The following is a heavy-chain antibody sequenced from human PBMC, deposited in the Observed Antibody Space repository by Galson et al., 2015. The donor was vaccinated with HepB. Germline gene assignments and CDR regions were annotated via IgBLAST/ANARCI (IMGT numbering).Heavy chain of an antibody. CDR1: GFTFSSYA. CDR2: ISGSGGST. D-gene: IGHD3-3*01. Sequence: SLRLSCAASGFTFSSYAMSWVRQAPGKGLEWVSAISGSGGSTYYADSVKGRFTISRDNSKNTLYLQMNSLRAEDTAVYYCAKDMGITIFGVVIDAFDIWGQGTMVTVSS. V-gene: IGHV3-23*01. CDR3: AKDMGITIFGVVIDAFDI. J-gene: IGHJ3*02.